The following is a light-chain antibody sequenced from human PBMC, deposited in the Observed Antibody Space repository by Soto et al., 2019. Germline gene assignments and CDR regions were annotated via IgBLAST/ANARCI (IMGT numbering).Light chain of an antibody. Sequence: IQMTQSPSSLSESAGDRVTITCRASQGISTYLNWYQQKPGKAPKLLIYAASSLQSGVPSRFSGSGSGTDFTLTISSLQPEGFATYYCLQDYNYPRTFGQGTKVDIK. CDR1: QGISTY. V-gene: IGKV1-6*01. J-gene: IGKJ1*01. CDR2: AAS. CDR3: LQDYNYPRT.